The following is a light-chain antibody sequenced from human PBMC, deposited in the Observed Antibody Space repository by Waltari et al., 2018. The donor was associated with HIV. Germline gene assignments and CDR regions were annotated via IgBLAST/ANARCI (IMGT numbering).Light chain of an antibody. CDR1: QSLLHTNGYNY. J-gene: IGKJ5*01. V-gene: IGKV2-28*01. Sequence: DIVMTQSPLSLPVTLGVPAYMPCRSSQSLLHTNGYNYLDWYLQKPGQSPQLLIYLGSNRASGVPDRFSGSGSGTDFTLKISRVEAEDVGVYYCMQALQTPTFGQGTRLEIK. CDR3: MQALQTPT. CDR2: LGS.